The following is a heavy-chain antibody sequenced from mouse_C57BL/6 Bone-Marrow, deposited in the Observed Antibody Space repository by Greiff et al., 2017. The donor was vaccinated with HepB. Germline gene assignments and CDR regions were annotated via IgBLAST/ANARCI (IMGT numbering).Heavy chain of an antibody. V-gene: IGHV1-69*01. D-gene: IGHD4-1*01. CDR2: IDPSDSYT. CDR1: GYTFTSYW. J-gene: IGHJ3*01. CDR3: ASPAGITGARWFAY. Sequence: QVQLQQPGAELVMPGASVKLSCKASGYTFTSYWMHWVKQRPGQGLEWIGEIDPSDSYTNYNQKFKGKSTLTVDKSSSTAYMQLSSLTSEDSAVYYCASPAGITGARWFAYWGQGTLVTVSA.